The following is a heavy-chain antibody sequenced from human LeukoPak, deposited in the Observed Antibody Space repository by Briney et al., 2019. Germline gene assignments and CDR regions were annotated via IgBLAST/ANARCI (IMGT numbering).Heavy chain of an antibody. V-gene: IGHV3-72*01. Sequence: GGFLRLSCAASGFTFSDHYMDWVRQAPGKGLEWVGRTRNKANSYTTEYAASVKGRFTISRDDLKNSLYLQMNSLKIEDTAVYYCTRYSGSTGRGLDYWGQGTLVTVSS. CDR2: TRNKANSYTT. CDR1: GFTFSDHY. J-gene: IGHJ4*02. D-gene: IGHD1-26*01. CDR3: TRYSGSTGRGLDY.